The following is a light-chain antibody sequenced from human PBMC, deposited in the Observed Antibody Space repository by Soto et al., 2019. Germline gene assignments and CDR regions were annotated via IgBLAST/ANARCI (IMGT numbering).Light chain of an antibody. CDR3: MQAEQNLYT. V-gene: IGKV2-28*01. CDR1: QSLLHSNGYNY. Sequence: DIVMTQSPLSLPVTPGEPASISCRSSQSLLHSNGYNYLDWYLQKPGQSPQLLIYFGSNRAYGVTDRFSGSGSGTAFTLKVSRVDAEDVGVYYEMQAEQNLYTFGQGTKLESK. CDR2: FGS. J-gene: IGKJ2*01.